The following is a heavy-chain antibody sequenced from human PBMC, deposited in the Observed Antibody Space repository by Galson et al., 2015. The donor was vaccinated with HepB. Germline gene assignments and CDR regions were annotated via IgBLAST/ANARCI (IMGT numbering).Heavy chain of an antibody. V-gene: IGHV3-30*04. J-gene: IGHJ6*02. D-gene: IGHD4-17*01. CDR3: ARSGVPTVTTSGYGMDV. CDR1: GFTFSSYA. Sequence: SLRLSCAASGFTFSSYAMHWFRQAPGKGLEWVAVISYDGSNKYYADSVKGRFTISRDNSKNTLYLQMNSLRAEDTAVYYCARSGVPTVTTSGYGMDVWGQGTTVTVSS. CDR2: ISYDGSNK.